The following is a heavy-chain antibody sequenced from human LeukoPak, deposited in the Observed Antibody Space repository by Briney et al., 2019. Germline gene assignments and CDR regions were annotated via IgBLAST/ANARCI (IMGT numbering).Heavy chain of an antibody. CDR1: GGSISSGGYF. D-gene: IGHD6-19*01. CDR2: IYYGGST. J-gene: IGHJ5*02. V-gene: IGHV4-31*03. Sequence: SETLSLTCTVSGGSISSGGYFWSWIRQHPGKGLEWIGYIYYGGSTYYNPSLKSRLTISVDTSENQFSPRLTSVTAADTAVYYCARGTYSSGWSLGFDPWGQGTLVTVSS. CDR3: ARGTYSSGWSLGFDP.